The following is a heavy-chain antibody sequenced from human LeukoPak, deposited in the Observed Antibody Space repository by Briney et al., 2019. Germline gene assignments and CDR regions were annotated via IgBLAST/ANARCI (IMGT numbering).Heavy chain of an antibody. CDR1: GFTFSSYA. CDR2: IGGSGGST. CDR3: AKDLVSYSSSWEVLGY. J-gene: IGHJ4*02. D-gene: IGHD6-13*01. Sequence: SGGSLRLSCAASGFTFSSYAMSWVRQAPGKGLEWVSAIGGSGGSTYYADSVKGRFTISRDSSKNTLYLQMNSLRAEDTAVYYCAKDLVSYSSSWEVLGYWGQGTLVTVSS. V-gene: IGHV3-23*01.